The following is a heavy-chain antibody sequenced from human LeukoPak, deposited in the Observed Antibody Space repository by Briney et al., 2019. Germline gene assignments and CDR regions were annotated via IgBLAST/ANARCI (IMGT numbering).Heavy chain of an antibody. CDR3: ARGKGWFDP. Sequence: AGGSLRLSCAASGFTFRNYWMSWVRQAPGKGLEWVANIKKDGREKDYVDSVKGRFTISRDNAKNSLYLQMNSLRVEDTAVYYCARGKGWFDPWGQGTLVTVSS. CDR2: IKKDGREK. J-gene: IGHJ5*02. CDR1: GFTFRNYW. V-gene: IGHV3-7*01.